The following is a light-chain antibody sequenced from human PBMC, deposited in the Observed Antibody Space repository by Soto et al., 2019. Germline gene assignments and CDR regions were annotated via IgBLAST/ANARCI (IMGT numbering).Light chain of an antibody. CDR1: QSISSY. CDR3: QQSFSSPPS. CDR2: AAS. V-gene: IGKV1-39*01. Sequence: DIRMTQSPSSLSASVADRVTITCRASQSISSYLNWYQQKPGKAPKLLIYAASSLQSGVPSRFSGSGSGTDFTLTISSLQPEDFATYYCQQSFSSPPSFGQGTKLEIK. J-gene: IGKJ2*01.